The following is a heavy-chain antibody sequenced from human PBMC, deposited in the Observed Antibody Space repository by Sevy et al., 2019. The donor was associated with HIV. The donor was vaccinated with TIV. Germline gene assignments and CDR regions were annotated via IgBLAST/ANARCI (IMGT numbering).Heavy chain of an antibody. V-gene: IGHV3-30-3*01. Sequence: GGSLRLSCAASGFTFSDYSLHWVRQAPGKGLEWVSVISYDGSIKYYTDSVKGRFTISRDNSKSTLYQHMTSLRPKDTSVYYCLTSWRVRESDYCSSGSCYSWGQGTLVTVSS. CDR1: GFTFSDYS. J-gene: IGHJ4*02. CDR2: ISYDGSIK. CDR3: LTSWRVRESDYCSSGSCYS. D-gene: IGHD2-15*01.